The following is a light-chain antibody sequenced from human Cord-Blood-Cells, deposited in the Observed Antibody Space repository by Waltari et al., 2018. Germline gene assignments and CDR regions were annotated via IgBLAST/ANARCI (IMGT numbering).Light chain of an antibody. CDR3: CSYAGSYTYV. CDR2: DVG. J-gene: IGLJ1*01. CDR1: SSDVGGYNY. Sequence: QSALTQPRSVSGSPAQSVTISCTGTSSDVGGYNYVPWYQQLPGKAPKPMIYDVGNRPSGVPDRFSGSKSGNTASLTISGLQAEDEADYYCCSYAGSYTYVFGTGTKVTVL. V-gene: IGLV2-11*01.